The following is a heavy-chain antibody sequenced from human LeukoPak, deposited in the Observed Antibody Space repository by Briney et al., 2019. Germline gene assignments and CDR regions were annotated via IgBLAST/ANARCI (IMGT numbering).Heavy chain of an antibody. Sequence: PSETLSLTCVVHGRSFSGYYWTWIRQPPGKGLEWIGAINDSGSSNYNPSLKSRITMSVDTSENQISPKLSSVTAADTAVYYCARGGRITLFGVVIMRAFDIWGQGTMVTVSS. CDR1: GRSFSGYY. J-gene: IGHJ3*02. CDR2: INDSGSS. D-gene: IGHD3-3*01. CDR3: ARGGRITLFGVVIMRAFDI. V-gene: IGHV4-34*01.